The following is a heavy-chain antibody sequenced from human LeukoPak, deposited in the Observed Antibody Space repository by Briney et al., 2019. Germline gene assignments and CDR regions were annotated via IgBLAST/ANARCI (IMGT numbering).Heavy chain of an antibody. V-gene: IGHV4-34*01. J-gene: IGHJ5*02. CDR3: ARGGGDTTQVVWGRKSWFDP. CDR1: GGSFSGYY. CDR2: INHSGST. Sequence: SETLSLTCAVCGGSFSGYYWSWIRQPPGKGLEWIGEINHSGSTNYNPSLKSRVTISVDTSKTQSSLKLSSVTAADTAVYYCARGGGDTTQVVWGRKSWFDPWGQGTLVTVSS. D-gene: IGHD3-16*01.